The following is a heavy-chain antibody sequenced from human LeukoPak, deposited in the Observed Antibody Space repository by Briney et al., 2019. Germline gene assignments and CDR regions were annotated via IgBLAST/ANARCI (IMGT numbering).Heavy chain of an antibody. V-gene: IGHV1-2*02. CDR2: INPNSGGT. D-gene: IGHD3-22*01. CDR3: ARVGRYYDSSGYYSFLDY. J-gene: IGHJ4*02. Sequence: GASVKVSCKASGYTFTSYYMHWVRQAPGQGLEWMGWINPNSGGTNYAQKFQGRVTMTRDTSISTAYMELSRLRSDDTAVYYCARVGRYYDSSGYYSFLDYWGQGTLVTVSS. CDR1: GYTFTSYY.